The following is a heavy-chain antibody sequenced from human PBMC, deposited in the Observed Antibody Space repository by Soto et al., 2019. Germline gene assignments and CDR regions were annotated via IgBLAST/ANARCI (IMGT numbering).Heavy chain of an antibody. CDR1: GDSVSSYY. CDR2: IYISGST. V-gene: IGHV4-4*07. Sequence: PAETLSLTCTVSGDSVSSYYWIWIRQASGRGLEWIGRIYISGSTDYNPSLKGRVSMSVDRSKNQFSLKLTSVTAADTAVYYCVRDCSGGGCYSDYGMDVWGQGPRSPSP. J-gene: IGHJ6*02. D-gene: IGHD2-15*01. CDR3: VRDCSGGGCYSDYGMDV.